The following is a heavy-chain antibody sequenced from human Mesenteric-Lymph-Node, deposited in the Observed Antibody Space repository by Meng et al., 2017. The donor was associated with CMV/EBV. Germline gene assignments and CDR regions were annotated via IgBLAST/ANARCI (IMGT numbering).Heavy chain of an antibody. CDR2: INPNSGGT. J-gene: IGHJ4*02. CDR3: AKTLDY. CDR1: GYPFPGYD. Sequence: QVQLGQAGAEVKKPGASVKVPCKISGYPFPGYDSQWGRQAPGQGLESMGWINPNSGGTDYAQKFQGRVTMTRDTSISTAYMELSRLRSDDTAVYYCAKTLDYWGQGTLVTVSS. V-gene: IGHV1-2*02.